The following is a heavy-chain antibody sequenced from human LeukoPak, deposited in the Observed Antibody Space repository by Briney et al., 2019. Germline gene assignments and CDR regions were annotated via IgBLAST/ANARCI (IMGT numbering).Heavy chain of an antibody. V-gene: IGHV4-59*05. CDR2: IYYSGST. Sequence: SETLSLTCTVSGGSISSYYWSWIRQPAGKGLEWIGSIYYSGSTYYNPSLKSRVTISVDTSKNQFSLKLSSVTAADTAVYYCAITILTGYYKGHYYGMDVWGQGTTVTVSS. CDR3: AITILTGYYKGHYYGMDV. D-gene: IGHD3-9*01. CDR1: GGSISSYY. J-gene: IGHJ6*02.